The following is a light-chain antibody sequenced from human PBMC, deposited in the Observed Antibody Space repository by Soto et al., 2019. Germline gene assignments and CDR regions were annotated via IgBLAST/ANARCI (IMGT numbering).Light chain of an antibody. CDR2: DAS. Sequence: EIVLTQSPGTLSLSPGERATLSCRASQSVRSNCLAWYQQKPGQAPRLLIYDASSRAAGFPDRFSGSGSGTDFTLTIGRLEPEDFAVYYCRQYGNSPQTFGQGTKVDIK. J-gene: IGKJ1*01. CDR3: RQYGNSPQT. CDR1: QSVRSNC. V-gene: IGKV3-20*01.